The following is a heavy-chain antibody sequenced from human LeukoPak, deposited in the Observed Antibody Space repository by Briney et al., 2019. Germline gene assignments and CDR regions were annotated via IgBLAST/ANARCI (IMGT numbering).Heavy chain of an antibody. CDR2: ISAYNGNT. CDR3: ARDRSVVTPKSAFDI. V-gene: IGHV1-18*01. D-gene: IGHD4-23*01. J-gene: IGHJ3*02. Sequence: ASVKVSCKASGYTFTSYGISWVRQAPGQGLEWMGWISAYNGNTNYAQKLQGRVTMTTDTSTSTAYMELRSLRSDGTAVYYCARDRSVVTPKSAFDIWGQGTMVTVSS. CDR1: GYTFTSYG.